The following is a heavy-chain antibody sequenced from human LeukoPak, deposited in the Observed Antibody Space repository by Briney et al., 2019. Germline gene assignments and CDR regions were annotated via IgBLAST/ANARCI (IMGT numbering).Heavy chain of an antibody. CDR1: GFTFSDYW. CDR2: IRQDGSAK. Sequence: GGSLRLSCTASGFTFSDYWMTWVRQAPGKGLEWVANIRQDGSAKYYVDSVKGRFTISRDNAKNSLYLQMDSLRVEDTATYYCARWRGSTSERSDYWGQGTLVTVSS. D-gene: IGHD2-2*01. V-gene: IGHV3-7*01. J-gene: IGHJ4*02. CDR3: ARWRGSTSERSDY.